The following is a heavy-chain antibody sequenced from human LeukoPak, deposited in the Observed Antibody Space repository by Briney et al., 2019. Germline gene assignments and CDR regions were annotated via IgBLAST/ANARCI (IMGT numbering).Heavy chain of an antibody. J-gene: IGHJ4*02. CDR2: IKSKADGGTT. D-gene: IGHD1-26*01. CDR3: TYRGTSFDF. V-gene: IGHV3-15*05. CDR1: GFTFNNAW. Sequence: PGGPLRLSCAASGFTFNNAWMNWVRQAPGKGLEWVGHIKSKADGGTTDFAAPVKGRFTISRDDSKNTLYLQMNSLQTEDTAVYYCTYRGTSFDFWGQGTLVTVSS.